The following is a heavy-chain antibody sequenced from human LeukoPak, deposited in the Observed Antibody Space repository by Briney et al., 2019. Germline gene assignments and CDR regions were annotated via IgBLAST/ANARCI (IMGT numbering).Heavy chain of an antibody. Sequence: PGGSLRLSCAASGFTFTSYGISWVRQAPGQGLEWMGWISAYNGNTNYAQKLQGRVTMTTDTSTSTAYMELRSLRSDDTAVYYCARGGYFDWLLAFDYWGQGTLVTVSS. J-gene: IGHJ4*02. D-gene: IGHD3-9*01. CDR1: GFTFTSYG. CDR3: ARGGYFDWLLAFDY. CDR2: ISAYNGNT. V-gene: IGHV1-18*01.